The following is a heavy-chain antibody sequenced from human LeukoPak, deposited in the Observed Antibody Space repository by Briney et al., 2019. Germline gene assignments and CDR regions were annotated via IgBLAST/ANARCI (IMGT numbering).Heavy chain of an antibody. J-gene: IGHJ4*02. D-gene: IGHD1-26*01. CDR2: ISWNSGTI. Sequence: GGSLRLSGAASGFSFDDYAMPGVRQAPGKGLEWVSGISWNSGTIVYAASVKGRFTISRDNAKNSLYLQMNSLRAEDTALYYCVKVRIVGAPTDYFDYWGQGTLVTVSS. V-gene: IGHV3-9*01. CDR1: GFSFDDYA. CDR3: VKVRIVGAPTDYFDY.